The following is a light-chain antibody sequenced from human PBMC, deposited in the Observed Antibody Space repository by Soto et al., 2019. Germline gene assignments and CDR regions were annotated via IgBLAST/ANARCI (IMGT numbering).Light chain of an antibody. J-gene: IGKJ4*01. CDR2: GAA. Sequence: EIVMTQSPAILSVSPGERATLSCRANQSISSNLAWYQQKPGQAPRLLIYGAATRATGIPARFSGSGSGTDFTLTTNGLQSEDFAFFYCQMYNNGAGTLGGGTKGEIK. CDR1: QSISSN. CDR3: QMYNNGAGT. V-gene: IGKV3-15*01.